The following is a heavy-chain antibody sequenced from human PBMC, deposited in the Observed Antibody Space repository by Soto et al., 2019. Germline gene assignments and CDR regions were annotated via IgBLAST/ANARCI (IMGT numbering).Heavy chain of an antibody. J-gene: IGHJ4*02. V-gene: IGHV3-15*07. D-gene: IGHD3-22*01. Sequence: ESGGGLVKPGGSLRLSCAASGFTFSNAWMNWVRQAPGKGLEWVGRIKSKTDGGTTDYAAPVKGRFTISRDDSKNTLYLQMNSLKTEDTAVYYCTTLYYYDSSGYHSYWGQGTLVTVSS. CDR3: TTLYYYDSSGYHSY. CDR2: IKSKTDGGTT. CDR1: GFTFSNAW.